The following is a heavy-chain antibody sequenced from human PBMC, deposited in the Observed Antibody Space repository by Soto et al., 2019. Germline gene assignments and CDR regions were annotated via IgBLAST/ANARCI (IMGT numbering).Heavy chain of an antibody. D-gene: IGHD2-15*01. CDR2: ISDSGATK. V-gene: IGHV3-48*02. CDR1: GLTFSNWG. Sequence: GSLRLSCAASGLTFSNWGMNWVRQPPGKGLEWVSYISDSGATKHYADSVKGRFTISRDNGKDSLYLQMNSLRDEDTAVYFCARCSRNSCYSYGVDVWGQGATVTVSS. CDR3: ARCSRNSCYSYGVDV. J-gene: IGHJ6*02.